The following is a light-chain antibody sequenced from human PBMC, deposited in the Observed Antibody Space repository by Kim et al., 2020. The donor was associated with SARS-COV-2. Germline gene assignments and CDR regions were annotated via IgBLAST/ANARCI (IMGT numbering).Light chain of an antibody. J-gene: IGKJ2*01. CDR2: SAS. V-gene: IGKV1-8*01. CDR3: QQVFGYPYT. CDR1: QDIRNF. Sequence: SASTGDRVTITCRASQDIRNFLAWYQQKPGKAPSLLIYSASTLQSGVPSRFSGSGSGTDFTLTISSLQSEDFATYYCQQVFGYPYTFGQGTKLEI.